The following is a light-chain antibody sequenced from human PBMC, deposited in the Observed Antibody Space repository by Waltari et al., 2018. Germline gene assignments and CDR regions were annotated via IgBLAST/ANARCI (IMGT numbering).Light chain of an antibody. Sequence: QSAPTQPPSASGSPGQSVTILCTGTSSDIGAFNYVFWYQHHPGKAPKLIIYEVSTRPSGVPDRFSGSKSGNTASLTVSGLQAEDEAVFFCCSYTVPNNLIFGGGTKLTVL. J-gene: IGLJ2*01. CDR2: EVS. V-gene: IGLV2-8*01. CDR1: SSDIGAFNY. CDR3: CSYTVPNNLI.